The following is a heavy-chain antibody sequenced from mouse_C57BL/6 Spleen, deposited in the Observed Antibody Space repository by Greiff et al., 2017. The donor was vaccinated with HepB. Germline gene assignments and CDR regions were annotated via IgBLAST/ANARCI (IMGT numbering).Heavy chain of an antibody. CDR2: IDPSDSYT. D-gene: IGHD1-1*01. Sequence: QVQLQQPGAELVMPGASVKLSCKASGYTFTSYWMHWVKQRPGQGLEWIGEIDPSDSYTNYNQKFKGKSTLTVDKSSSTAYMQLSSLTSADSAVYYCARYHGSSLDYWGQGTTLTVSS. V-gene: IGHV1-69*01. J-gene: IGHJ2*01. CDR1: GYTFTSYW. CDR3: ARYHGSSLDY.